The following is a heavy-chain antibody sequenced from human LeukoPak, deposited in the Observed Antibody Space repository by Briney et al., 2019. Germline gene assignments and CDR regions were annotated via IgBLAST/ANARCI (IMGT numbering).Heavy chain of an antibody. CDR1: GFTFSSYW. D-gene: IGHD6-13*01. V-gene: IGHV3-7*01. J-gene: IGHJ4*02. CDR3: AREGVKQQMVFDY. CDR2: IKQDGSEK. Sequence: GGSLRLYCADSGFTFSSYWMSWVRQAPGKGLEWLANIKQDGSEKYYVDSVKGRFTISRDNAKNSLHLQMNSLRAEDTAVYYCAREGVKQQMVFDYWGQGTLVTVSS.